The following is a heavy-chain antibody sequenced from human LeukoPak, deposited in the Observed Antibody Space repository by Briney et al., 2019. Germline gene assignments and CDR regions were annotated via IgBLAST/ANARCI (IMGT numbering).Heavy chain of an antibody. D-gene: IGHD3-3*02. J-gene: IGHJ4*02. CDR2: INHNGGT. CDR3: ARVKGGGHFWSGYRIASFDY. Sequence: PSETLSLTCAVYGGSFSGYFWSWIRQPPGKGLEWIGDINHNGGTNYNPSLKSRVTISVDTSKNQFSLKLSSVTAADTAVYYCARVKGGGHFWSGYRIASFDYWGQGTLVTVSS. V-gene: IGHV4-34*01. CDR1: GGSFSGYF.